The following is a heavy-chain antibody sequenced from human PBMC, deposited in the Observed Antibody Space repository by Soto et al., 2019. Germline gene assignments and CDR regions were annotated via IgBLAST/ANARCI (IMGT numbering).Heavy chain of an antibody. D-gene: IGHD5-12*01. J-gene: IGHJ4*02. CDR2: ISGSGGST. Sequence: EEQLLESGGGLVQPGGSLRLSCAASGFTFSSYAMSWVRQAPGKGLEWVSAISGSGGSTYYADSVKGRFTISRDNSKNTLYLQMNSLRAEDTAVYDCAKERQGIVATSDYWGQGTLVTVSS. CDR1: GFTFSSYA. V-gene: IGHV3-23*01. CDR3: AKERQGIVATSDY.